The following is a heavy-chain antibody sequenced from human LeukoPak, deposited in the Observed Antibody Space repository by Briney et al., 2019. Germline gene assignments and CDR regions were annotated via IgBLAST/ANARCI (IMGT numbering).Heavy chain of an antibody. CDR1: GFTFSSYW. Sequence: PGGSLRLSCAASGFTFSSYWMSWVRQAPGKGLEWVANIKQDGSEKYYVDSVKGRFTISRDNAKNPLYLQMNSLRAEDTAVYYCAREGYSSSSNWFDPWGQGTLVTVSS. V-gene: IGHV3-7*01. J-gene: IGHJ5*02. CDR3: AREGYSSSSNWFDP. D-gene: IGHD6-13*01. CDR2: IKQDGSEK.